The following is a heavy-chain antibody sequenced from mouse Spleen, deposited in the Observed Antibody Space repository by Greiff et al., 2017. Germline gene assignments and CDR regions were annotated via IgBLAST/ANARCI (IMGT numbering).Heavy chain of an antibody. CDR1: GYTFTSYW. J-gene: IGHJ2*01. V-gene: IGHV1-69*01. CDR2: IDPSDSYT. D-gene: IGHD1-1*01. Sequence: VQLQQPGAELVMPGASVKLSCKASGYTFTSYWMHWVKQRPGQGLEWIGEIDPSDSYTNYNQKFKGKATLTVDKSSSTAYMQLSSLTSEDSAVYYCARTYYGYLDYWGQGTTLTVSS. CDR3: ARTYYGYLDY.